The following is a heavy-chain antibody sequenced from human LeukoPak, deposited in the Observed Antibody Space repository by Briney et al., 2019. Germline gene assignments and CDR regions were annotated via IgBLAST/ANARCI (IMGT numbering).Heavy chain of an antibody. CDR2: IYTSVTT. J-gene: IGHJ4*02. V-gene: IGHV4-4*07. CDR3: ASSRGGPFDY. Sequence: SETLSLTCTVSGGSISTYYWSWIRQPAGKGLEWIGRIYTSVTTNYNPSLKSRITMSVDTSKNQFSLKLSSVTAADTAVYYCASSRGGPFDYWGQGTLVTVSS. CDR1: GGSISTYY. D-gene: IGHD3-10*01.